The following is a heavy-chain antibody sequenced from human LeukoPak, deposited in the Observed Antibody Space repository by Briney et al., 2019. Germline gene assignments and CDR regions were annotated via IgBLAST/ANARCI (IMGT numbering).Heavy chain of an antibody. Sequence: SETLSLTCAVYGGSFSGYYWSWIRQPPGKGLEWIGEINHSGSTNYNPSLKSRVTISVDTSKNQSSLKLSSVTAADTAVYYCARGRGYCSSTSCSPFDYWGQGTLVTVSS. V-gene: IGHV4-34*01. CDR1: GGSFSGYY. D-gene: IGHD2-2*01. J-gene: IGHJ4*02. CDR2: INHSGST. CDR3: ARGRGYCSSTSCSPFDY.